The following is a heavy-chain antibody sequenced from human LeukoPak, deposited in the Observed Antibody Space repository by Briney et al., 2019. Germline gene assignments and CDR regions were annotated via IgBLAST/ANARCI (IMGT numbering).Heavy chain of an antibody. CDR3: ARVQWTGPPDY. Sequence: GGSLRLSCAASGFTFSNAWMSWVRQAPGKGLEWVSVIYSGGSTYYADSVKGRFTISRDNSKNTLYLQMNSLRAEDTAVYYCARVQWTGPPDYWGQGTLVTVSS. V-gene: IGHV3-53*01. CDR1: GFTFSNAW. CDR2: IYSGGST. J-gene: IGHJ4*02. D-gene: IGHD3/OR15-3a*01.